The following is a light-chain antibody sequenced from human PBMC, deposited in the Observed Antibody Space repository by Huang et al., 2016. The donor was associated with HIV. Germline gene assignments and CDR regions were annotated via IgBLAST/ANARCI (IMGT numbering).Light chain of an antibody. V-gene: IGKV2-28*01. J-gene: IGKJ1*01. CDR2: VGS. CDR1: ESLLYTNGFLY. Sequence: DIVMSQSPLSLTVTPGEPASISCKSNESLLYTNGFLYLNWYLQKPGLSPHLLIYVGSNRASWVPDRFTGSGTGIEFTLTISRVEADDVGVYYCMQSLQTPPTFGQGTKVEI. CDR3: MQSLQTPPT.